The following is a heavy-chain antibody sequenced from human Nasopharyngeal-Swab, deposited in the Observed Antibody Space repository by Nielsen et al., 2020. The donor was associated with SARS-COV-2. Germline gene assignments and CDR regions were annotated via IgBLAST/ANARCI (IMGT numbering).Heavy chain of an antibody. CDR1: GGTFSSYA. D-gene: IGHD3-9*01. CDR3: ARYVDYDILTGYYYYGMDV. Sequence: ASVKVSCKASGGTFSSYAISWVRQAPGQGLEWMGRINPNSGGTNYAQKFQGRVTMTRDTSVSTAHMELSRLRSDDTAVYYCARYVDYDILTGYYYYGMDVWGQGTTVTVSS. CDR2: INPNSGGT. V-gene: IGHV1-2*06. J-gene: IGHJ6*02.